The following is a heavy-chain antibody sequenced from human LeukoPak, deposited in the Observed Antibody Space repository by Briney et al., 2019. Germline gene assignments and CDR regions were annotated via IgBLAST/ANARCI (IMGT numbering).Heavy chain of an antibody. Sequence: ASVTVSFTASGYTFTIYYMHWVRQGPGQGHEWMGIINPSGGSTSYAQKFPGRVTMTTDMSTSTVYMELSSLRSVDTAVYYCARTIAAAGTLRLHYWGQGTLVTVSS. CDR1: GYTFTIYY. CDR3: ARTIAAAGTLRLHY. CDR2: INPSGGST. D-gene: IGHD6-13*01. V-gene: IGHV1-46*01. J-gene: IGHJ4*02.